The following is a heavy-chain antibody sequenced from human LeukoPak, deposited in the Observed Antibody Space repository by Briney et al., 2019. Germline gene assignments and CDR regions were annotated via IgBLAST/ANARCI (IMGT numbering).Heavy chain of an antibody. Sequence: SETLSLTCAVYGGSFSGYYWSWIRQPPGKGLEWIGEINHSGGTNYNPSLKSRVTISVDTSKNQFSLKLSSVTAADTAVYYCARGIITVTTLVATYYYYGMDVWGQGTTVTVSS. CDR1: GGSFSGYY. J-gene: IGHJ6*02. V-gene: IGHV4-34*01. D-gene: IGHD4-11*01. CDR2: INHSGGT. CDR3: ARGIITVTTLVATYYYYGMDV.